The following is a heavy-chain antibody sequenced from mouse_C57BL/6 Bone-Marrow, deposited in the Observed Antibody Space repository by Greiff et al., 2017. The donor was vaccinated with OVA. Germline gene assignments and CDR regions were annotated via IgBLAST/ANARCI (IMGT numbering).Heavy chain of an antibody. CDR3: TTLPGYFDV. D-gene: IGHD2-1*01. J-gene: IGHJ1*03. V-gene: IGHV14-4*01. CDR2: IDPENGDT. Sequence: EVQLQQSGAELVRPGASVKLSCTASGFNIKDDYMHWVKQRPEQGLEWIGWIDPENGDTKYASKFQGKATITADTSSNTAYLQLSSLTSEDTAVYYCTTLPGYFDVWGTGTTVTVSS. CDR1: GFNIKDDY.